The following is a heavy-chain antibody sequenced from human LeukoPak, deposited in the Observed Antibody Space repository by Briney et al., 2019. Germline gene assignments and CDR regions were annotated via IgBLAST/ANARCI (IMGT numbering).Heavy chain of an antibody. CDR3: AREGGPSFDY. V-gene: IGHV4-34*01. Sequence: SETPSLTCAVYGGSFSGYYWSWIRQPPGKGLEWIGEINHSGSTNYNPSLKSRVTISVDTSKNQFSLKLSSVTAADTAVYYCAREGGPSFDYWGQGTLVTVSS. CDR2: INHSGST. D-gene: IGHD2-15*01. CDR1: GGSFSGYY. J-gene: IGHJ4*02.